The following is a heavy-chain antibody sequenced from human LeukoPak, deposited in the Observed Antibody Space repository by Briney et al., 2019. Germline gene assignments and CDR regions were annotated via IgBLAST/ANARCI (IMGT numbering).Heavy chain of an antibody. CDR1: GGSFSGYY. CDR2: INHSGST. CDR3: ARQTYVFDY. Sequence: SETLSLTCAVYGGSFSGYYWSWIRQPPGKGLEWIGEINHSGSTNYNPSLKSRVTISVDTSKNQFSLKLSSVTAADTAVYYCARQTYVFDYWGQGTLVTVSS. D-gene: IGHD3-16*01. V-gene: IGHV4-34*01. J-gene: IGHJ4*02.